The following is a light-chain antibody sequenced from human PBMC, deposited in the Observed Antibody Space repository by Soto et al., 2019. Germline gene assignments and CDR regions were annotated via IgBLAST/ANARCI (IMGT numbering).Light chain of an antibody. CDR3: QQYGSSPPST. J-gene: IGKJ5*01. Sequence: VLTQYPATLSVSPGEGVTLSCRASQCLXDTFGWYQHKPGQTPRILIXDTSARGTGVPARFIGSGSGTDFTLTISRLEPEYFSVYYCQQYGSSPPSTFGQGTRLEIK. CDR1: QCLXDTF. CDR2: DTS. V-gene: IGKV3-20*01.